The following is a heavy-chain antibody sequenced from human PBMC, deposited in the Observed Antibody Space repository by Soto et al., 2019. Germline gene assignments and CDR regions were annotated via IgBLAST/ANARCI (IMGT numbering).Heavy chain of an antibody. D-gene: IGHD3-10*01. CDR1: GGSFSGYY. J-gene: IGHJ4*02. CDR3: ARAGYGSGSPETFDY. CDR2: VNHSGST. Sequence: PSETLSLTCAVYGGSFSGYYWSWIRQPPGKGLEWIGEVNHSGSTNYNPSLKSRVTISVDASKNQFSLKLSSVTAADTAVYYCARAGYGSGSPETFDYWGQGTLVTVSS. V-gene: IGHV4-34*01.